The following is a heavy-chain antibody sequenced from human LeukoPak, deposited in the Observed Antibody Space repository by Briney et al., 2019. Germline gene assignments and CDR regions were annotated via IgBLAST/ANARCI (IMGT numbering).Heavy chain of an antibody. J-gene: IGHJ6*03. V-gene: IGHV4-34*01. CDR1: GLSFSGYY. Sequence: SETLSLTCAVYGLSFSGYYWSWIRQAPGKGLEWIGEINHSGSTNYNPSLKSRVTISVDTSKNQFSLKLSSVTAADAAVYYCARGLRGYCSGGSCYRLYYYYYMDVWGKGTTVSVSS. CDR2: INHSGST. CDR3: ARGLRGYCSGGSCYRLYYYYYMDV. D-gene: IGHD2-15*01.